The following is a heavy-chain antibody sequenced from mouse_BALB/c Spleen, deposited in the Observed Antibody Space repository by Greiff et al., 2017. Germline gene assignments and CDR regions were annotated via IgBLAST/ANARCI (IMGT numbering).Heavy chain of an antibody. J-gene: IGHJ2*01. V-gene: IGHV3-6*02. CDR1: GYSITSGYY. CDR2: ISYDGSN. Sequence: ESGPGLVKPSQSLSLTCSVTGYSITSGYYWNWIRQFPGNKLEWMGYISYDGSNNYNPSLKNRISITRDTSKNQFFLKLNSVTTEDTATYYCARRPWDYWGQGTTLTVSS. CDR3: ARRPWDY.